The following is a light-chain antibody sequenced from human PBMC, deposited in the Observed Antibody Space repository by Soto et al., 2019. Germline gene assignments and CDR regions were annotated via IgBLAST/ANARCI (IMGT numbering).Light chain of an antibody. CDR2: GTS. CDR1: QSVDSN. J-gene: IGKJ5*01. Sequence: EIVMTQSPATLSVSPGEGATLSCRASQSVDSNIAWYQQKPGQAPGLLIYGTSIRATGIPDRLSGSGSETDFTLTVNRLEPEDFAVYYCQQYESSPITFGQGTRLEIK. CDR3: QQYESSPIT. V-gene: IGKV3D-15*01.